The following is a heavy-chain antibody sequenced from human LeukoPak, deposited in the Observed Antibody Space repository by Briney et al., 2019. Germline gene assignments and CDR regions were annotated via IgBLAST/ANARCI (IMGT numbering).Heavy chain of an antibody. CDR2: IYYSGIT. Sequence: SGTLSLTCTVSGDSVSSSSYYWRWVRQPPGKGLQWIGTIYYSGITYYNPFLKSRVTISVDTSKNQFSLKLSSVTAADAAVYYCVRSFGERIVVAGNFDYWGQGTLVTVSS. CDR3: VRSFGERIVVAGNFDY. D-gene: IGHD6-19*01. J-gene: IGHJ4*02. V-gene: IGHV4-39*01. CDR1: GDSVSSSSYY.